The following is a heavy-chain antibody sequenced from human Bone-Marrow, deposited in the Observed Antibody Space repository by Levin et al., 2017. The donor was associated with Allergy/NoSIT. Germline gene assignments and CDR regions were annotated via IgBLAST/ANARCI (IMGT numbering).Heavy chain of an antibody. V-gene: IGHV4-39*01. Sequence: SETLSLTCTVSGGSISSSSYYWGWIRQPPGKGLEWIGSIYYSGSTYYNPSLKSRVTISVDTSKNQFSLKLSSVTAADTAVYYCARHPRYCSSTSCYRSDWFDPWGQGTLVTVSS. CDR1: GGSISSSSYY. CDR2: IYYSGST. D-gene: IGHD2-2*02. CDR3: ARHPRYCSSTSCYRSDWFDP. J-gene: IGHJ5*02.